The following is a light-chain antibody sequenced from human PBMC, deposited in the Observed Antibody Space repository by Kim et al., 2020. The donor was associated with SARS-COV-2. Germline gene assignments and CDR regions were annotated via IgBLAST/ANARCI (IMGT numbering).Light chain of an antibody. CDR3: QQYYGAPPYT. J-gene: IGKJ2*01. CDR2: WAS. V-gene: IGKV4-1*01. Sequence: ATINCKSSQTVLYNSNNKNYLAWYQQKPGQPPKLLIYWASTRESGVPDRFTGSGSGTDFTLTISSLQAEDVAVYYCQQYYGAPPYTFGQGTKLEIK. CDR1: QTVLYNSNNKNY.